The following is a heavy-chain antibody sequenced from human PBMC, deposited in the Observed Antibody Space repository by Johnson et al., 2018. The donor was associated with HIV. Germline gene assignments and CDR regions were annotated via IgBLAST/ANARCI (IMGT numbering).Heavy chain of an antibody. Sequence: VQVLESGGGVVQPGRSLRLSCAASGFIFNSYGMHWVRQAPGKGLEWVAVVYGDGGNKYYADSVKGRFTISRDNSKNTLYLQMNSLRTEDTAVYYCARERYGSQAIDAFDIWGQGTMVTASS. CDR2: VYGDGGNK. CDR1: GFIFNSYG. D-gene: IGHD2-15*01. CDR3: ARERYGSQAIDAFDI. V-gene: IGHV3-30*03. J-gene: IGHJ3*02.